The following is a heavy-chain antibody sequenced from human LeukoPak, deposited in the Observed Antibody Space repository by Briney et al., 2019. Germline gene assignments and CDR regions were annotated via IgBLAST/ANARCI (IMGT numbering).Heavy chain of an antibody. CDR1: GFTFTTYS. CDR2: ISSSSNAI. CDR3: ARDPHGSGSY. J-gene: IGHJ4*02. V-gene: IGHV3-21*01. D-gene: IGHD3-10*01. Sequence: GGSLRLSCSASGFTFTTYSMNWVRQAPGKGLEWVSSISSSSNAIHYADSVKGRFTISRDNAKNSLYLQMNSLRTEDTAVYYCARDPHGSGSYWGQGTLVTVSS.